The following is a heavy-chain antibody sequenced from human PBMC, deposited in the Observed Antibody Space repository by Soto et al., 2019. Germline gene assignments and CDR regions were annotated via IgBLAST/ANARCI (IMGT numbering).Heavy chain of an antibody. J-gene: IGHJ4*02. CDR2: INHSGST. D-gene: IGHD4-17*01. Sequence: SETLSLTCAVYGGSFSGYYWSWIRQPPGKGLEWIGEINHSGSTNYNPSLKSRVTISVDTSKNQFSLKLSSVTAADTAVYYCAREFPSYGDYVFDYWGQGTLVTVSS. CDR3: AREFPSYGDYVFDY. V-gene: IGHV4-34*01. CDR1: GGSFSGYY.